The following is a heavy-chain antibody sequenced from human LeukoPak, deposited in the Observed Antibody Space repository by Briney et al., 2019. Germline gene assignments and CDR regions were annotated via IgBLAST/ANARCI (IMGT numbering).Heavy chain of an antibody. CDR2: IRSKAYGGTT. Sequence: GGSLRPSCRASGFTFGDYAMSWVRQAPGKGLEWVGFIRSKAYGGTTEYAASVKGRFTISREDSKSIAYLQTNSLKTEDTAVCYCTRALCSSTSCYGYQYYFDYWGQGTLVTVSS. CDR3: TRALCSSTSCYGYQYYFDY. CDR1: GFTFGDYA. V-gene: IGHV3-49*04. D-gene: IGHD2-2*01. J-gene: IGHJ4*02.